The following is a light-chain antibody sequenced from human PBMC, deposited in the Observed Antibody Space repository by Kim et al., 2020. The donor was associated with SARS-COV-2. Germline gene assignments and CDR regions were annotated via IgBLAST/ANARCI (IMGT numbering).Light chain of an antibody. V-gene: IGLV3-21*04. J-gene: IGLJ2*01. CDR1: DIGRKS. CDR2: YNT. Sequence: SYELTQPPSVSVAPGKTAIITCGGNDIGRKSAHWYQEKPGQAPVMVIYYNTDRPSGIPERVSGSNSGNTATLTINRVEAGDEAHYYCQVWDRSSDHVVFGGGTKLTVL. CDR3: QVWDRSSDHVV.